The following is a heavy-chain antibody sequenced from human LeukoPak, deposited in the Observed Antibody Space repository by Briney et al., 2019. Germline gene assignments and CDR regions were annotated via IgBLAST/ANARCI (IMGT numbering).Heavy chain of an antibody. V-gene: IGHV3-21*01. CDR2: ISSSSSYI. Sequence: KPGGSLRLSCAASGFTFSSYWMYWVRQAPGKGLEWVSSISSSSSYIYYADSVKGRLTISRDNAKNSLYLQMNSLRAEDTAVYYCARDLGYCSGGSCYSLYYYGMDVWGQGTTVTVSS. D-gene: IGHD2-15*01. J-gene: IGHJ6*02. CDR1: GFTFSSYW. CDR3: ARDLGYCSGGSCYSLYYYGMDV.